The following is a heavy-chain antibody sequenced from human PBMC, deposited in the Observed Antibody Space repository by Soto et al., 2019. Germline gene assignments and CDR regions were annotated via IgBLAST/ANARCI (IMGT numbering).Heavy chain of an antibody. D-gene: IGHD4-4*01. Sequence: PGESLKISCKGSGYSFTSYLISCVRQIPWKGLEWMVRIDPSDSYTNYSPSFQGHVTISADKSISTAYLQWSSLKASDTAMYYCAMTTTVTTERNIYYYYGMEVWGQGTTVTVSS. V-gene: IGHV5-10-1*01. J-gene: IGHJ6*01. CDR2: IDPSDSYT. CDR3: AMTTTVTTERNIYYYYGMEV. CDR1: GYSFTSYL.